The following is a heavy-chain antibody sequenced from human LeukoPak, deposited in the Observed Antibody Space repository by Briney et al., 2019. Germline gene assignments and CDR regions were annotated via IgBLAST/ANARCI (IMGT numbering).Heavy chain of an antibody. D-gene: IGHD3-22*01. J-gene: IGHJ3*02. CDR3: AKSWNYYDSSGDDALDI. V-gene: IGHV3-30*02. Sequence: PGGSLRLSCAASGFTFSSYGMHWVRQAPGKGLDWVAFIRYDGSNKYYADSVKGRFTISRDNSKNTLYLQMNSLRAEDTAVYYCAKSWNYYDSSGDDALDIWGQGTMVTVSS. CDR2: IRYDGSNK. CDR1: GFTFSSYG.